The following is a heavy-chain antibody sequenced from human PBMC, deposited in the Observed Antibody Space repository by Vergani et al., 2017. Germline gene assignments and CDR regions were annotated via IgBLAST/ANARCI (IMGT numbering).Heavy chain of an antibody. J-gene: IGHJ6*03. D-gene: IGHD1-14*01. CDR3: ARDRTYYYMDV. CDR1: GFTFSIYG. CDR2: IWYDGSNK. V-gene: IGHV3-33*01. Sequence: QVQLVESGGGVVQPGRSLRLSCAASGFTFSIYGMHWVRQAPGKGLEWVAVIWYDGSNKYYADSVKGRFTISRDNSKNTLYLQMNSLRAEDTAVYYCARDRTYYYMDVWGKGTTVTVSS.